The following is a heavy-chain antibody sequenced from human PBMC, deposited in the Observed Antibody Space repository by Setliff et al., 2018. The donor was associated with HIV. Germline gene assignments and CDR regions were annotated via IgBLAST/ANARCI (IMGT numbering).Heavy chain of an antibody. CDR2: ISAYNGNT. CDR1: GYTFTSYG. CDR3: ARDRTGVTSGEFDP. V-gene: IGHV1-18*01. J-gene: IGHJ5*02. D-gene: IGHD2-21*02. Sequence: GASVKVSCKASGYTFTSYGISWVRQAPGQGLEWMGWISAYNGNTNYAQKLQGRVTMTTDTSTSTAYMELSSLRSDGTAVYYCARDRTGVTSGEFDPWGQGTLVTVSS.